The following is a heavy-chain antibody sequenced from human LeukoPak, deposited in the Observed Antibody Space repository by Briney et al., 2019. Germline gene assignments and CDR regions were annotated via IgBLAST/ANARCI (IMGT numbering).Heavy chain of an antibody. Sequence: HPGGSLRLSCAASGFTFSSYGMHWVRQAAGKGREGVAFMRYDGSDKYYADSVKGRFTISRDNSKNTLYLQMNSLTAEDTAAYYCANLPIRRSGSYYTDYWGQGTLVTVSS. CDR2: MRYDGSDK. CDR3: ANLPIRRSGSYYTDY. J-gene: IGHJ4*02. V-gene: IGHV3-30*02. D-gene: IGHD3-10*01. CDR1: GFTFSSYG.